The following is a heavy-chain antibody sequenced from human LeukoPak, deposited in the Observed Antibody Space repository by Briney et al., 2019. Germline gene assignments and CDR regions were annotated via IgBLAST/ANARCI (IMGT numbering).Heavy chain of an antibody. CDR3: ARVTGTDDYGDYLYFDY. Sequence: PSQTLSLTCTVSGGSISSGSYYWSWIRQPAGKGLEWIVRIYTSESTNYNPSLKSRVTISVDTSKNQFSLKLSSVTAADTAVYYCARVTGTDDYGDYLYFDYWGQGTLVTVSS. V-gene: IGHV4-61*02. D-gene: IGHD4-17*01. CDR1: GGSISSGSYY. J-gene: IGHJ4*02. CDR2: IYTSEST.